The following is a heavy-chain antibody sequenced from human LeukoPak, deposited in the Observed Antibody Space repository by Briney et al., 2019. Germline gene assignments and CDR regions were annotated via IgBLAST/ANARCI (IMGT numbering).Heavy chain of an antibody. CDR3: VRDYGGLIDY. J-gene: IGHJ4*02. CDR2: IYHVGGT. Sequence: PSETLSLTCTVSGVSIKTNSDYWGWLRQPPGKGLEWIGSIYHVGGTYYNPSLKSRVTISKDTSKNQFSLKVTSVTVADTAVYYCVRDYGGLIDYWGQGTLVTVSS. V-gene: IGHV4-39*07. CDR1: GVSIKTNSDY. D-gene: IGHD4-23*01.